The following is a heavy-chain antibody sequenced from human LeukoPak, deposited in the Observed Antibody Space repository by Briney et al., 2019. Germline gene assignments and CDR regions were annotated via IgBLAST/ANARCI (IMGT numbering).Heavy chain of an antibody. Sequence: ASVKVSCKASGYTFTSYYLQWVRQAPGQGLEWMGWINPNSGGTNYAQKFQGRVTMTRDTSISTAYMELSSLRSEDTAVYYCAGSLGYCTSNVCYLKYWGQGTLVTVSS. J-gene: IGHJ4*02. D-gene: IGHD2-8*01. CDR1: GYTFTSYY. CDR3: AGSLGYCTSNVCYLKY. CDR2: INPNSGGT. V-gene: IGHV1-2*02.